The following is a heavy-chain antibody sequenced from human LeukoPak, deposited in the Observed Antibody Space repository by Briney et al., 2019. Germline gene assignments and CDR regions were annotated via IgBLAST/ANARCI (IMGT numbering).Heavy chain of an antibody. V-gene: IGHV3-23*01. CDR1: GLIFSNYA. D-gene: IGHD3-9*01. CDR2: IRGSGGST. CDR3: AKTHQPEEFYDFLTGYFYMDV. Sequence: GGSLRLSCAASGLIFSNYAMSWVRQAPGKGLEWVSAIRGSGGSTYCADSVTGRFTISRDNFKNTLYLQMNSLRAEDTAIYYCAKTHQPEEFYDFLTGYFYMDVWGKGTTVTVSS. J-gene: IGHJ6*03.